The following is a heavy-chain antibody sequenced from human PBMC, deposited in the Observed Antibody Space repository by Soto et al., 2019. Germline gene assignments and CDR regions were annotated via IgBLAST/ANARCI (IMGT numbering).Heavy chain of an antibody. V-gene: IGHV1-3*01. J-gene: IGHJ6*02. CDR1: GCTFTSYT. D-gene: IGHD1-7*01. Sequence: VASVKVSCKASGCTFTSYTMHWVRQAPGQRLEWMGWINAGNGNTKYSQKFQGRATISRDASARTAYMELSSLRSEDSAVYFCAREEDGTTFYYGMDVWGQGTTVTSP. CDR2: INAGNGNT. CDR3: AREEDGTTFYYGMDV.